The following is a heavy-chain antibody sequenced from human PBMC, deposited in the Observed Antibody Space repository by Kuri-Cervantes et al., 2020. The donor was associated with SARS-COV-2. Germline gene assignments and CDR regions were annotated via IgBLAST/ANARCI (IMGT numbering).Heavy chain of an antibody. CDR1: GFTFSGSA. D-gene: IGHD4-11*01. Sequence: GESLKISCAASGFTFSGSAMHWVRQASGKGLEWVGRIRSKANSYATAYAVSVKGRFTISRDDSKNTAYLQMNSLKTEDTAVYYCTSLSTVAPFDYWGQGTLVTVSS. CDR2: IRSKANSYAT. V-gene: IGHV3-73*01. CDR3: TSLSTVAPFDY. J-gene: IGHJ4*02.